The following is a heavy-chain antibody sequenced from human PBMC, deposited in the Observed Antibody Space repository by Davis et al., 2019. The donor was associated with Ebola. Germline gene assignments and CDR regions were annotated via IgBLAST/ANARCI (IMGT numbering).Heavy chain of an antibody. D-gene: IGHD4/OR15-4a*01. J-gene: IGHJ4*02. V-gene: IGHV5-10-1*04. CDR1: GYSFTSYW. CDR3: ARQASLYGAIDY. Sequence: GESLKISCKGSGYSFTSYWISWVRQMPGKGLEWMGRIDPSDSYTNYSPSFEGQVTISVDRSITTAHLQWSSLKASDAAIYYCARQASLYGAIDYWGQGTLVTVSS. CDR2: IDPSDSYT.